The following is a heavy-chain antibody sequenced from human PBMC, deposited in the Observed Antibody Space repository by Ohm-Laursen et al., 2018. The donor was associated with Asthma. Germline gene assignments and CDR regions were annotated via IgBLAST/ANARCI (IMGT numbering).Heavy chain of an antibody. D-gene: IGHD3-3*01. CDR3: AKDLAAIFGVVRYYYYYGMDV. J-gene: IGHJ6*02. Sequence: SLRLSCTASGFTVANYRMNWIRQAPRKGLEWVSSISADGSDLSYADSVKGRFTISRDNSKNTLYLQMNSLRAEDTAVYYCAKDLAAIFGVVRYYYYYGMDVWGQGTTVTVSS. CDR1: GFTVANYR. CDR2: ISADGSDL. V-gene: IGHV3-21*01.